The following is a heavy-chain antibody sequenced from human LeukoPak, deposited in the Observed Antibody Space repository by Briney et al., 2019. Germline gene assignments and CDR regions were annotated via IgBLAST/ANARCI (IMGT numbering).Heavy chain of an antibody. Sequence: GGSLRLSCAASVFTFSSYWMSWGRQAPGKGLEWVANIKQDGSEKYYVDSVKGRFTTSRDNAKNSLYLQMNSLRAEDTAVYYCAREDGGDCYDWGQGTLVTVSS. CDR3: AREDGGDCYD. CDR1: VFTFSSYW. V-gene: IGHV3-7*01. CDR2: IKQDGSEK. J-gene: IGHJ4*02. D-gene: IGHD2-21*02.